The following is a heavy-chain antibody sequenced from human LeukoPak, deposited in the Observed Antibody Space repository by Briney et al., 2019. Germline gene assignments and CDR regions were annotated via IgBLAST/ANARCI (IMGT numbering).Heavy chain of an antibody. CDR1: GGSISSGDYY. CDR2: VYYSGTT. Sequence: SETLSLTCTVSGGSISSGDYYWSWIRQPPGKGLEWIGYVYYSGTTSYNPSLKSRVTISVDASKKHFSLRLSSVTAADTAVYYCALHLAEFDWFDPWGPGTLVTVSS. J-gene: IGHJ5*02. CDR3: ALHLAEFDWFDP. D-gene: IGHD2/OR15-2a*01. V-gene: IGHV4-61*03.